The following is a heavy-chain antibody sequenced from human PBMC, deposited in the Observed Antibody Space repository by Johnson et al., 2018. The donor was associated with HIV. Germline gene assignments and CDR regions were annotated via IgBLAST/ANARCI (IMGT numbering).Heavy chain of an antibody. CDR1: GFTFSDYY. Sequence: QVQLVESGGGLVKPGGSLRLSCAASGFTFSDYYMSWIRQAPGKGLEWVSYISSSGSTIYYADSVKGRFTISRDNSKNTFFLQMNSLTPEDTGVYYCAKERRAPRAFDIWGQGTMVTVSS. D-gene: IGHD1-26*01. J-gene: IGHJ3*02. CDR2: ISSSGSTI. V-gene: IGHV3-11*04. CDR3: AKERRAPRAFDI.